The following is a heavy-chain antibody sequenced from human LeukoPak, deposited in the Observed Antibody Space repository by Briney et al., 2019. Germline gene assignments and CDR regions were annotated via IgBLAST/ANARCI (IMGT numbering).Heavy chain of an antibody. CDR1: GYSFTNYW. V-gene: IGHV5-51*01. CDR2: IYPGESDI. CDR3: ARQGEMATTFDY. Sequence: GESLKISCKGSGYSFTNYWIGWVRQMPGKGLEWVGLIYPGESDIRYSPSFQGQVTISADKSISTAYLQWSSLKASDTAMYYCARQGEMATTFDYWGQGTLVTVSS. J-gene: IGHJ4*02. D-gene: IGHD5-24*01.